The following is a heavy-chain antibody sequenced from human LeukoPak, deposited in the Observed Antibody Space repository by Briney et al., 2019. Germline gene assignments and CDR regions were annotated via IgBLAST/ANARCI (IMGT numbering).Heavy chain of an antibody. CDR1: GYTFTSYG. CDR3: AKWYCSGGSCYFDC. D-gene: IGHD2-15*01. J-gene: IGHJ4*02. V-gene: IGHV1-18*01. CDR2: ISTYNGNT. Sequence: ASVKVSCKASGYTFTSYGISWVRQAPGQGLEWMGWISTYNGNTNYAQKLQGRVTMTTDTSTSTAYMELRSLRSDDTAVYYCAKWYCSGGSCYFDCWGQGTLVTVSS.